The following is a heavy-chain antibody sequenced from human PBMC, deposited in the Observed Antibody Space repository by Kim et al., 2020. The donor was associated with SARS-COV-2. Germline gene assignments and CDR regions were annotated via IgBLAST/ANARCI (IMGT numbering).Heavy chain of an antibody. CDR2: IIPIFGTA. V-gene: IGHV1-69*13. CDR1: GGTFSSYA. Sequence: SVKVSCKASGGTFSSYAISWVRQAPGQGLEWMGGIIPIFGTANYAQKFQGRVTITADESTSTAYMELSSLRSEDTAVYYCARDREEMATISYFDYWGQGTLVTVSS. J-gene: IGHJ4*02. D-gene: IGHD5-12*01. CDR3: ARDREEMATISYFDY.